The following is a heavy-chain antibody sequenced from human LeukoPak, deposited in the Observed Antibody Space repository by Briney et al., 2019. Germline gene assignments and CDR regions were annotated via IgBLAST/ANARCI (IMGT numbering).Heavy chain of an antibody. V-gene: IGHV1-2*02. D-gene: IGHD3-10*01. Sequence: ASVKVSCKASGYTFTGYYMHWVRQAPGQGLEWMGWINPNSGGTNYAQKFQGRVTMTRDTSISTAYMELSRLRSDDTAVYYCARDAGGYYYYYYMDVWGKGTTVTVSS. CDR2: INPNSGGT. J-gene: IGHJ6*03. CDR1: GYTFTGYY. CDR3: ARDAGGYYYYYYMDV.